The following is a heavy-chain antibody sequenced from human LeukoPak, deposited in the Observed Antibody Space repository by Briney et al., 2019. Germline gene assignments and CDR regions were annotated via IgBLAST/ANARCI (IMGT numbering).Heavy chain of an antibody. CDR1: GFTFSSYA. J-gene: IGHJ4*02. CDR3: ARDLVGSLDY. CDR2: ISYDGSNK. Sequence: GGSLRLSCAASGFTFSSYAMHWVRQAPGKGLEWVAVISYDGSNKYYADSVKGRFTISRDNSKNTLYLQMNSLRGEDTAVYYCARDLVGSLDYWGQGTLVTVSS. D-gene: IGHD2-15*01. V-gene: IGHV3-30*04.